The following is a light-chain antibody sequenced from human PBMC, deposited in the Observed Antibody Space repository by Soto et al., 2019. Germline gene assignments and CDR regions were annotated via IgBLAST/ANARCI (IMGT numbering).Light chain of an antibody. V-gene: IGKV3-11*01. J-gene: IGKJ3*01. CDR1: QSISRY. Sequence: EIVLTQSPATLSLSPGERATLSCRASQSISRYLAWYQQKPGQAPRLLIYDASNRATGIPARFSGSGSGTDFTLTISSLEPEDFAVYYCQPPSTWPKTFGPGTKVDFK. CDR3: QPPSTWPKT. CDR2: DAS.